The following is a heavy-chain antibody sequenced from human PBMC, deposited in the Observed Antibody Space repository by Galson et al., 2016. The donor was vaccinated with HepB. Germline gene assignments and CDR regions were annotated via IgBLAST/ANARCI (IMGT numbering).Heavy chain of an antibody. CDR2: VIPVFGAA. D-gene: IGHD3-3*01. J-gene: IGHJ4*02. CDR1: GGTFSSYA. CDR3: AREAAEWVILDVFNY. V-gene: IGHV1-69*13. Sequence: SVKVSCKASGGTFSSYAISWVRQAPGQGLEWMGAVIPVFGAANYAQKFQGRVTLTADESTKTAYMEINSLRSEDTAVYYCAREAAEWVILDVFNYWGQGSLVTVSS.